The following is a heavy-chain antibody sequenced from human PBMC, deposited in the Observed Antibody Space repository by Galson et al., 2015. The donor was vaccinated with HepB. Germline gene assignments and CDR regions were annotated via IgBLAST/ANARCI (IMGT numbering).Heavy chain of an antibody. V-gene: IGHV3-23*01. J-gene: IGHJ4*02. CDR1: GFSFTRYA. Sequence: SLRLSCAASGFSFTRYAMTWVRQAPGKGLEWVSSITSSGGNSYYTDSVKGRFPVSRDNSKNTPLLQLNSLRAEDTAMYFCAKDGIMVANNPYHFHYWGQGTLVTVSS. CDR2: ITSSGGNS. CDR3: AKDGIMVANNPYHFHY. D-gene: IGHD2-15*01.